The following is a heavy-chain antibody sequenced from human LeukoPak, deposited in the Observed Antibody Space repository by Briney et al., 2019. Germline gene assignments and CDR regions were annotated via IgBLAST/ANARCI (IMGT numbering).Heavy chain of an antibody. CDR2: IYSGGGT. CDR3: ARGLYYYDSSGYYYYYGMDV. J-gene: IGHJ6*02. Sequence: GGSLRLSCAASGFTVSSNYMSWVRQAPGKGLEWVSVIYSGGGTYYADSVKGRFTISRDNSKNTLYLQMNSLRAEDTAVYYCARGLYYYDSSGYYYYYGMDVWGQGTTVTVSS. V-gene: IGHV3-66*01. CDR1: GFTVSSNY. D-gene: IGHD3-22*01.